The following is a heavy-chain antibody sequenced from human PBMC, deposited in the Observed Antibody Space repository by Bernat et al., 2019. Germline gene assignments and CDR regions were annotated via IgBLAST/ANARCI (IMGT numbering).Heavy chain of an antibody. V-gene: IGHV3-21*01. D-gene: IGHD5-18*01. CDR1: GFTFSSYS. CDR3: ARERLQLWLGGPRYYFDY. CDR2: ISSSSSSYI. J-gene: IGHJ4*02. Sequence: EVQLVESGGGLVKPGGSLRLSCAASGFTFSSYSMNWVRQAPGKGLEWVSSISSSSSSYIYYADSVKGRFTISRDNAKNSLYLQMNSLRAEDTAVYYCARERLQLWLGGPRYYFDYWGQGTLVTVSS.